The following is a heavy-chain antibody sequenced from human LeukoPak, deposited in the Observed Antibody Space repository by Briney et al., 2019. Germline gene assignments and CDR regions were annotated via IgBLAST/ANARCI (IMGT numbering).Heavy chain of an antibody. CDR3: ARVRDGYNSYYFDY. D-gene: IGHD5-24*01. CDR1: GGTFSSYA. J-gene: IGHJ4*02. V-gene: IGHV1-69*05. CDR2: IIPIFGTA. Sequence: SVKASCKASGGTFSSYAISWVRQAPGQGLEWMGRIIPIFGTANYAQKFQGRVTITTDESTSTAYMELSSLRSEDTAVYYCARVRDGYNSYYFDYWGQGTLATVSS.